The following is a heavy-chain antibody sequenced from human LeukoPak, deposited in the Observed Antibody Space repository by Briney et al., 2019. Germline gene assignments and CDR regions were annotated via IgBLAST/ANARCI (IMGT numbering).Heavy chain of an antibody. J-gene: IGHJ4*02. D-gene: IGHD4-17*01. CDR1: GFTFSSYG. CDR2: IRYDGSNK. Sequence: GGSLRLSCAASGFTFSSYGMHWVRQAPGKGLEWVAFIRYDGSNKYYADSVKGRFTISRDNSKNTLYLQMNSLRAEDTAVYYCARSEGGYGDYERSDYWGQGTLVTVSS. V-gene: IGHV3-30*02. CDR3: ARSEGGYGDYERSDY.